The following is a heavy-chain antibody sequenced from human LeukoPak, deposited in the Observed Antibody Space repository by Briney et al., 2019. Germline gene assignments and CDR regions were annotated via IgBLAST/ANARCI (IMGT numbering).Heavy chain of an antibody. D-gene: IGHD3-22*01. V-gene: IGHV4-61*02. J-gene: IGHJ4*02. CDR1: GGSISSGSYY. CDR3: ASEKGTYYYDSSGPFDY. CDR2: IYTSGST. Sequence: TSETLSLTCTVSGGSISSGSYYWSWIRQPAEKGLEWIGRIYTSGSTNYNPSLKSRVTISVDTSKNQFSLKLSSVTAADTAVYYCASEKGTYYYDSSGPFDYWGQGTLVTASS.